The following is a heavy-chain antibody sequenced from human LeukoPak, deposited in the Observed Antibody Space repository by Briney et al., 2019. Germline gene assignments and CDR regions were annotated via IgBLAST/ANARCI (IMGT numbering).Heavy chain of an antibody. J-gene: IGHJ4*02. CDR2: ISGSGGST. V-gene: IGHV3-23*01. CDR3: AKVPGSSITRYFYFDY. Sequence: GESLRLSCVASEFTFSGAWMHWVRQAPGKGLEWVSTISGSGGSTYYADSVKGRFTISRDNSENTLYLQMDTLRAEDTAVYYCAKVPGSSITRYFYFDYWGQGTLVPVSS. CDR1: EFTFSGAW. D-gene: IGHD6-13*01.